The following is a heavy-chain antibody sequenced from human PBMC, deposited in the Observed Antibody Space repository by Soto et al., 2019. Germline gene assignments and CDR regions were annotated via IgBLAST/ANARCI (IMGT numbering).Heavy chain of an antibody. J-gene: IGHJ3*02. CDR1: GGSISSSSYY. D-gene: IGHD3-22*01. Sequence: KSSETLSLTCTVSGGSISSSSYYWGWIRQPPGKGLEWIGSIYYSGSTYYNPSLKSRVTISVDTSKNQFSLKLSSVTAADTAVYYCARPYYYDSSGYYGDAFDIWGQGTMVTVS. CDR3: ARPYYYDSSGYYGDAFDI. CDR2: IYYSGST. V-gene: IGHV4-39*01.